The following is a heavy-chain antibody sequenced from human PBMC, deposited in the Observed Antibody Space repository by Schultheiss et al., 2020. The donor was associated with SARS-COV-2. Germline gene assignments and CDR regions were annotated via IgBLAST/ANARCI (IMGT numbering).Heavy chain of an antibody. CDR1: GFTFSSYS. V-gene: IGHV3-21*04. CDR3: ARGRLWFGELSLDP. Sequence: GGSLRLSCAASGFTFSSYSMNWVRQAPGKGLEWVSSISSSSSYIYYADSVKGRFTISRDNAKNSLYLQMNSLRAEDTAVYYCARGRLWFGELSLDPWGQGTLVTVSS. D-gene: IGHD3-10*01. J-gene: IGHJ5*02. CDR2: ISSSSSYI.